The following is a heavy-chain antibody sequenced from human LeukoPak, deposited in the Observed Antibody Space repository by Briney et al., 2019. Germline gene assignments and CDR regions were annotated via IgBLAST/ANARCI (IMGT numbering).Heavy chain of an antibody. CDR2: ISSSGSTI. Sequence: GGSLRLSCAASGFTFSSYEMNWVRQAPGKGLEWVSYISSSGSTIYYADSVKVRFTISRDNAKNSLYLQMNSLRAEDTAVYYCARGFVDSEGMDVWGKGTTVAVSS. V-gene: IGHV3-48*03. J-gene: IGHJ6*04. CDR3: ARGFVDSEGMDV. CDR1: GFTFSSYE. D-gene: IGHD3-9*01.